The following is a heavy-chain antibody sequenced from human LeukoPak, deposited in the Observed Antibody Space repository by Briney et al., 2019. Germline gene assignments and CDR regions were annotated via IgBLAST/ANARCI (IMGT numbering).Heavy chain of an antibody. CDR1: GYTFTSYG. CDR3: ARDYYYDSSGYVDC. CDR2: ISAYNGNA. J-gene: IGHJ4*02. D-gene: IGHD3-22*01. V-gene: IGHV1-18*01. Sequence: GASVKVSCKASGYTFTSYGISWVRQAPGQGLEWMGWISAYNGNANYAQNLQGRITMTTDTSTSTAYMELTSLRSDDTAVYYCARDYYYDSSGYVDCWGQGTLVTVSS.